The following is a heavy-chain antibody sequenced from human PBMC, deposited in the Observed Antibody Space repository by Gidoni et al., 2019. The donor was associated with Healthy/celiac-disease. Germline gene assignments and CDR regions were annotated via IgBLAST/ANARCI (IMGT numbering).Heavy chain of an antibody. J-gene: IGHJ4*02. Sequence: EVQLVESGGGLVKPGRSLRRSCTASGFTFGDYAMSWFRPAPGKGLEWVGFIRSKAYGGTTEYAASVKGRFTISRDDSKSIAYLQMNSLKTEDTAVYYCTRVGYSRSHTFGYWGQGTLVTVSS. V-gene: IGHV3-49*05. CDR2: IRSKAYGGTT. CDR3: TRVGYSRSHTFGY. D-gene: IGHD6-13*01. CDR1: GFTFGDYA.